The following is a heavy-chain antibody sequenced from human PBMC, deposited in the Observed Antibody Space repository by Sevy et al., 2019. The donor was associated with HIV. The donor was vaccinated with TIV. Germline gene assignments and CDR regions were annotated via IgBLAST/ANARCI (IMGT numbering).Heavy chain of an antibody. CDR3: ARPRANYVDHYFFYAMDV. V-gene: IGHV3-30-3*01. CDR2: ISYDGSDK. Sequence: GGSLRLSCTASGFAFTNYYAMYWVRQAPGKGLEWVALISYDGSDKFYADTVKGRFTITRDNFKNTLYLQMNGMRTEDTAVYYCARPRANYVDHYFFYAMDVWGQGTTVIVSS. D-gene: IGHD4-17*01. CDR1: GFAFTNYYA. J-gene: IGHJ6*02.